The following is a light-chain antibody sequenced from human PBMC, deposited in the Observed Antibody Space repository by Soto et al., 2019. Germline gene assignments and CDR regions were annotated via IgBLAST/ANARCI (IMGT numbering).Light chain of an antibody. CDR1: SSDVGGYNS. V-gene: IGLV2-14*03. CDR3: SSYSTGGSYV. CDR2: DVS. J-gene: IGLJ1*01. Sequence: QSVLTHPASVSGSPGQSISISCTGTSSDVGGYNSASWYQQHPGKAPKLLIYDVSNRPSGVSNRFSGSKSGNTASLTISGLQAEDEADYYCSSYSTGGSYVFGTGTKVT.